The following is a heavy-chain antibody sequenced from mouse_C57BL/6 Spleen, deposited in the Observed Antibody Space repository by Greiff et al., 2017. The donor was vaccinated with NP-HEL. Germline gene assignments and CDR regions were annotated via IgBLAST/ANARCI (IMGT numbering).Heavy chain of an antibody. Sequence: EVKLQQSGPELVKPGASVKIPCKASGYTFTDYNMDWVKQSHGKSLEWIGDINPNNGGTIYNQKFKGKATLTVGKSSSTAYMELRSLTSEDTAVYYCATIVARGYYAMDYWGQGTSVTVSS. CDR1: GYTFTDYN. CDR2: INPNNGGT. D-gene: IGHD1-1*01. V-gene: IGHV1-18*01. J-gene: IGHJ4*01. CDR3: ATIVARGYYAMDY.